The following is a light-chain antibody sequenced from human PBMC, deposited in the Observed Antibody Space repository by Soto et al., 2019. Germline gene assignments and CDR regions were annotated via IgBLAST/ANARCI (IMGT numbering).Light chain of an antibody. J-gene: IGKJ1*01. CDR3: QQYGSSLTWT. Sequence: EIVLTQSPATLSLSPGERASFSCRASQNISSYLAWYQQKPGQAPRLLIYGASTRAAGIPDRFSGSGSGTDFALTISRLEPEDFAVYYCQQYGSSLTWTFGQGTKVDIK. V-gene: IGKV3-20*01. CDR2: GAS. CDR1: QNISSY.